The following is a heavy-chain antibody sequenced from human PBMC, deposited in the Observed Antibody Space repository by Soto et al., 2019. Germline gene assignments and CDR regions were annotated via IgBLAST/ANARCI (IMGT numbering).Heavy chain of an antibody. Sequence: EVQLVESGGGLVKPGGSLRLSRAASGFTFSSYSMNWVRQAPRKGQEWVSSISSSSSYIYYADSVKGRFTISRDNAKNSLYLQMNSLRTEDAAVYYCARDLRGYCSGGGCYSGLDYWGQGTLVTVSS. D-gene: IGHD2-15*01. V-gene: IGHV3-21*01. CDR1: GFTFSSYS. CDR2: ISSSSSYI. CDR3: ARDLRGYCSGGGCYSGLDY. J-gene: IGHJ4*02.